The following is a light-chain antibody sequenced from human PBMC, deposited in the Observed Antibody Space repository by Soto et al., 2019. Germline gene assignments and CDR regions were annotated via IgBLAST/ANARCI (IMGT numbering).Light chain of an antibody. CDR1: QNIEKY. V-gene: IGKV1-39*01. CDR2: AVS. Sequence: DIQMTQSPSSLSASVGDRVTITCRTSQNIEKYLNWYQQKPGEAPKLLIYAVSNLQTGVPSRFSGSGSATDFILTIASLQPEDFATYYCQQSHGTPITFGQGTKVDIK. CDR3: QQSHGTPIT. J-gene: IGKJ1*01.